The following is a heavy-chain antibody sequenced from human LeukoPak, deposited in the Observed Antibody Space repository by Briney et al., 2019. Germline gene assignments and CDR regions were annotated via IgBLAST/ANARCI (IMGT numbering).Heavy chain of an antibody. CDR2: VNPNSGGT. Sequence: ASVKVSCKASGYTFTGYYMHWVRQAPGQGLEWMGWVNPNSGGTNYAQKFQGRVTMTRDTSTSTVYMELSSLRFEDTAVYYCARRHPGDGYNYWTGYYFDYWGQGTLVTVSS. V-gene: IGHV1-2*02. CDR1: GYTFTGYY. J-gene: IGHJ4*02. D-gene: IGHD5-12*01. CDR3: ARRHPGDGYNYWTGYYFDY.